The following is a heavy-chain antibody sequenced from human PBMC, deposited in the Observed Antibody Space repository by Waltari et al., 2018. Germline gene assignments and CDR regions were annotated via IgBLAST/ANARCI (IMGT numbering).Heavy chain of an antibody. CDR2: NHYTGST. V-gene: IGHV4-59*01. CDR3: ARSHYGSGDFFY. Sequence: QVQLQESGPGLVKPSETLSLTCDVSGDSINSSYWSWIRQPPGNGLQYIGYNHYTGSTNYNPSLKSRVTISVDTSKNQFSLKLKSVTAADTAVYYCARSHYGSGDFFYWGQGTLVTVSS. J-gene: IGHJ4*02. CDR1: GDSINSSY. D-gene: IGHD3-10*01.